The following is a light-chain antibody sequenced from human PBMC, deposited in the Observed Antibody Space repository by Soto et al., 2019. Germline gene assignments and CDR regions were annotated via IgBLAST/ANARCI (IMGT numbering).Light chain of an antibody. CDR2: GAS. CDR3: QRYGSSPTT. J-gene: IGKJ1*01. CDR1: QSVSNNW. Sequence: EIVLTQSPGTMSLSPGERATLSCRASQSVSNNWLAWYQQKPGQAPRLLIYGASSRATGIADRFSGSGSGTDFTLTISRLEPEDFALYYCQRYGSSPTTFGQGTKVDIK. V-gene: IGKV3-20*01.